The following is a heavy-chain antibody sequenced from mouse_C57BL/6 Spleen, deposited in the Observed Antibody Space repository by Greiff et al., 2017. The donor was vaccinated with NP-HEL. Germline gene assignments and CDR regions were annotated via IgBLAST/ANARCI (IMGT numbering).Heavy chain of an antibody. Sequence: VQLKESGGGLVQPKGSLKLSCAASGFSFNTYAMNWVRQAPGKGLEWVARIRSKSNNYATYYADSVKDRFTISRDDSESMLYLQMNNLKTEDTAMDYCVRQRDDGSSQYYFDYWGQGTTLTVSS. D-gene: IGHD1-1*01. CDR2: IRSKSNNYAT. V-gene: IGHV10-1*01. CDR1: GFSFNTYA. J-gene: IGHJ2*01. CDR3: VRQRDDGSSQYYFDY.